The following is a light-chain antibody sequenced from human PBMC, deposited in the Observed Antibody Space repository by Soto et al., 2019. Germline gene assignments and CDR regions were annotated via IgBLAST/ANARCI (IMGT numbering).Light chain of an antibody. CDR2: LGS. V-gene: IGKV2-28*01. CDR3: MQALQTPWT. Sequence: DLVMTQSPLSLPVTPGEPASISCRSSQSLLHGNGYNYLDWYLQKPGQSPQLLIYLGSNRASGVPDRFSGSGSGTDFTLKISRVEAEDVGVYYCMQALQTPWTFGQGTKVEIK. J-gene: IGKJ1*01. CDR1: QSLLHGNGYNY.